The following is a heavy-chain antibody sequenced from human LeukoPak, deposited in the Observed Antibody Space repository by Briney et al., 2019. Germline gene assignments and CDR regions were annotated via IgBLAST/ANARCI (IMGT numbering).Heavy chain of an antibody. J-gene: IGHJ5*02. D-gene: IGHD3-22*01. CDR1: GYTFTGYY. CDR3: ARDAGAYDTNWFDP. CDR2: INPNSGGT. V-gene: IGHV1-2*02. Sequence: AASVKVSCKASGYTFTGYYMHWGRQAPGQGLEWMGWINPNSGGTNYAQKFQGRVTMTRDTSISTAYMELSRLRSDDTAVYYCARDAGAYDTNWFDPWGQGTLVTVSS.